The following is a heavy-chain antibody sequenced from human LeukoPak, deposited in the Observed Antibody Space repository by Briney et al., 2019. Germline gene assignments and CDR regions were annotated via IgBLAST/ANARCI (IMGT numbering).Heavy chain of an antibody. CDR2: IYYSGST. D-gene: IGHD1-1*01. CDR1: GGSISSYY. V-gene: IGHV4-59*01. J-gene: IGHJ4*02. Sequence: SETLSLTCTVSGGSISSYYWSWIRQPPGKGLEWIGYIYYSGSTSYNPSLKSRVTISLDTPKSQFSLKLSSVTAADTAVYYCAKDKNWNDGFDYWGQGTLVTVSS. CDR3: AKDKNWNDGFDY.